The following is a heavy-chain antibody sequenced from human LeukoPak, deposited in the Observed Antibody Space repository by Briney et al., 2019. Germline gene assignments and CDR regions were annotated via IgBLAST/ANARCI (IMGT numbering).Heavy chain of an antibody. D-gene: IGHD2-21*02. CDR2: INPNSGGT. V-gene: IGHV1-2*02. CDR1: GYTFTGYY. J-gene: IGHJ4*02. CDR3: ARVKREWRLLFYFDY. Sequence: ASVKVSCKASGYTFTGYYIHWVRQAPGQGLAWMGWINPNSGGTNYAQKFQGRVTMTRDTSISTAYMELSRLRSDDTAVYYCARVKREWRLLFYFDYWGQGTLVTVSS.